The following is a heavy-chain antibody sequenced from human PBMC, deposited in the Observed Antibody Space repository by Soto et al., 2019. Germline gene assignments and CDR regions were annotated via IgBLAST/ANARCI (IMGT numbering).Heavy chain of an antibody. D-gene: IGHD3-3*01. Sequence: QVQLVQSGAEVKKPGASVKVSCKASGYNFIGYYIYWVRQAPGQGLELMGWVSPKSGNTNYAQRFAGRVTMTRDTSTNTAYMELTSLSSDDTDLYFCARAPSTIYQFEYWGQGTLVTVSS. J-gene: IGHJ4*02. CDR3: ARAPSTIYQFEY. CDR2: VSPKSGNT. V-gene: IGHV1-2*02. CDR1: GYNFIGYY.